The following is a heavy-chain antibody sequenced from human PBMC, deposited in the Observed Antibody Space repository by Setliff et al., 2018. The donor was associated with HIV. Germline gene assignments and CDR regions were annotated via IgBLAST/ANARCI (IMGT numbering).Heavy chain of an antibody. CDR3: ARAGNFGDWDGFDV. CDR1: GGSFTAYH. V-gene: IGHV4-34*01. D-gene: IGHD3-10*01. CDR2: INHSGGT. J-gene: IGHJ3*01. Sequence: SETLSLTCAVYGGSFTAYHWSWIRQPPGRGLEWIAEINHSGGTNHNPSLKSRITISVDTSKKQVSLKLTSVTAADTAIYYCARAGNFGDWDGFDVWG.